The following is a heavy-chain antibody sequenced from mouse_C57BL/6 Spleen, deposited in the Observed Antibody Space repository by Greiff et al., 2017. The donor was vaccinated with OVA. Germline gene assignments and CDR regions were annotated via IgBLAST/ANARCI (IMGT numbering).Heavy chain of an antibody. CDR2: IYPGDGDT. CDR1: GYAFSSSW. D-gene: IGHD2-3*01. CDR3: ARSDVYDGYFYV. J-gene: IGHJ1*03. V-gene: IGHV1-82*01. Sequence: VQLQQSGPELVKPGASVKISCKASGYAFSSSWMNWVKQRPGKGLEWIGRIYPGDGDTNYNGKFKGKATLTADKSSSTAYMQLSSLTSDDSAVYFCARSDVYDGYFYVWGTGTTVTVSS.